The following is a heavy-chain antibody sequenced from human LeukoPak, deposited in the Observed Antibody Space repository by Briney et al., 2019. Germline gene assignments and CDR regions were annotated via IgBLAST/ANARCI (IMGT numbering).Heavy chain of an antibody. CDR3: VRQYSSGWYPTGAFDI. Sequence: SETLSLTCTVSGGSISSYYWSWIRQPPGKGLEWIGYIYYSGSTNYNPSLKSRVTISVDTSKNQFSLKLSSVTAADTAVYYCVRQYSSGWYPTGAFDIWGQGTMVTVSS. J-gene: IGHJ3*02. V-gene: IGHV4-59*01. D-gene: IGHD6-19*01. CDR2: IYYSGST. CDR1: GGSISSYY.